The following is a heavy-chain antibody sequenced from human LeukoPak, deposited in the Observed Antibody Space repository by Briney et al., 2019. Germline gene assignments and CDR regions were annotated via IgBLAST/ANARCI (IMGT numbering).Heavy chain of an antibody. CDR1: GGSISNSYY. Sequence: SETLSLTCTVSGGSISNSYYWGWIRQPPGKGLEWIGEINHSGSTNYNPSLKSRVTISVDTSKNQFSLKLSSVTAADTAVYYCARARTGTTINFYYYYGMDVWGQGTTVTVSS. J-gene: IGHJ6*02. D-gene: IGHD1-7*01. V-gene: IGHV4-34*01. CDR3: ARARTGTTINFYYYYGMDV. CDR2: INHSGST.